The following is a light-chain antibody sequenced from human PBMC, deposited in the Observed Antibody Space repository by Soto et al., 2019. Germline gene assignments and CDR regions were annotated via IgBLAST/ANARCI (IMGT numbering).Light chain of an antibody. Sequence: ELTQSPGTLSLSPWERATLSCRASQSVSSSHLAWYQQKRGQAHRLLIYGASSRATGIPDRFSGSGSGTDFTLTISRLEPEDFAVYYCQQYGSSPKTFGQGTKVDIK. CDR1: QSVSSSH. J-gene: IGKJ1*01. CDR3: QQYGSSPKT. V-gene: IGKV3-20*01. CDR2: GAS.